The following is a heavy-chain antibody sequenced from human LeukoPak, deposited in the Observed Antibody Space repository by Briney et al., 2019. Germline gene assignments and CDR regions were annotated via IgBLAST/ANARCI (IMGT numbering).Heavy chain of an antibody. CDR3: AGGKYYDFWSGYYSYFDY. CDR2: IYYSGST. J-gene: IGHJ4*02. Sequence: SETLSLTCTVSGGSISSSSYYWGWIRQPPGKGLEWIGSIYYSGSTYYNPSLKSRVTISVDTSKNQFSLKLSSVTAADTAVYYCAGGKYYDFWSGYYSYFDYWGQGTLVTVSS. V-gene: IGHV4-39*07. CDR1: GGSISSSSYY. D-gene: IGHD3-3*01.